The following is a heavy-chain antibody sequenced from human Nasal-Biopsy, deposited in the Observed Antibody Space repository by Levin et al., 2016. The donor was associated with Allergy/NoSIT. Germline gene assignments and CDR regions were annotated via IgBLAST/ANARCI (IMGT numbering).Heavy chain of an antibody. CDR1: GYTFTGDH. J-gene: IGHJ4*02. D-gene: IGHD4/OR15-4a*01. CDR2: INPRGGGT. CDR3: VIFRARMTMVAERVDF. Sequence: ASVKVSCKASGYTFTGDHLHWVRQAPGQGPEWMGWINPRGGGTKNAQNFQGRITMTRDTSVDTSVNVAYMELTSLTTADTAVYYCVIFRARMTMVAERVDFWGQGTLVTVSS. V-gene: IGHV1-2*02.